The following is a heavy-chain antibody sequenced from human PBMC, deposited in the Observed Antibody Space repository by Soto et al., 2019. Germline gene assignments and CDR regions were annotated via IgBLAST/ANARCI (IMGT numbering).Heavy chain of an antibody. CDR2: MYYSGNA. D-gene: IGHD1-26*01. J-gene: IGHJ4*02. Sequence: SETLSLTCTVSGASISSYYWSWIRQSPGKGLEWIGYMYYSGNANYNPSLRSRITISVDTSKNQFSLNLNSVTVADTAVYYCAREYPVHSAYFDYWGQGILVTVSS. CDR1: GASISSYY. CDR3: AREYPVHSAYFDY. V-gene: IGHV4-59*01.